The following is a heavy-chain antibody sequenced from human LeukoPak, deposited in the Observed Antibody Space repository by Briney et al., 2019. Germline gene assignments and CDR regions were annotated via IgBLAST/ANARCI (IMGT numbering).Heavy chain of an antibody. Sequence: ASVKASCKVSGYTLTELSMHWVRQAPGKGLEWMGIFDPEDGETIYAQKFQGRVTMTTDTSTSTAYMELRSLRSDDTAVYYCARNGGGYFDRYWFDPWGQGTLVTVSS. CDR3: ARNGGGYFDRYWFDP. CDR1: GYTLTELS. V-gene: IGHV1-24*01. CDR2: FDPEDGET. D-gene: IGHD3-9*01. J-gene: IGHJ5*02.